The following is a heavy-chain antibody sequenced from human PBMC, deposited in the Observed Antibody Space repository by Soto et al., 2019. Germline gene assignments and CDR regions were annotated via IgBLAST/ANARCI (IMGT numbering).Heavy chain of an antibody. CDR1: GGTFSSYA. D-gene: IGHD3-3*01. J-gene: IGHJ4*02. Sequence: ASVKVSCKASGGTFSSYAISWVRQAPGQGLEWMGGIIPIFGTANYAQKFQGRVTITADESTSTAYMELSSLRSEDTAVYYCAHIRGDYYDFCSGRLYYFDYWGQATLVTVSS. CDR3: AHIRGDYYDFCSGRLYYFDY. V-gene: IGHV1-69*13. CDR2: IIPIFGTA.